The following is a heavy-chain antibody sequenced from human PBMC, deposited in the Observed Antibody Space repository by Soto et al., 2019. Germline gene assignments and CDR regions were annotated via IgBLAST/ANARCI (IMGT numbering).Heavy chain of an antibody. J-gene: IGHJ4*02. CDR3: AAGEASSRNLAPYYLDF. CDR1: GGSMRNYF. CDR2: IHYSGTT. V-gene: IGHV4-59*01. D-gene: IGHD6-13*01. Sequence: SETLSLTCTVPGGSMRNYFWTWIRQPPGKGLEWIGYIHYSGTTSFFPSYNPSLRSRVTISEDTSKNQFSLKLLSVTTADMAVYFCAAGEASSRNLAPYYLDFWGQGTLVTVSS.